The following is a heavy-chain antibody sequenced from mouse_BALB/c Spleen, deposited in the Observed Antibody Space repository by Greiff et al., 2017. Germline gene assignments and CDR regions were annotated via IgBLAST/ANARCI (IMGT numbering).Heavy chain of an antibody. CDR2: ISSGGSYT. D-gene: IGHD2-3*01. V-gene: IGHV5-6-4*01. CDR3: TRENDGYCFDY. CDR1: GFTFSSYT. Sequence: EVQVVESGGGLVKPGGSLKLSCAASGFTFSSYTMSWVRQTPEKRLEWVATISSGGSYTYYPDSVKGRFTISRDNAKNTLYLQMSSLKSEDTAMYYCTRENDGYCFDYWGQGTTLTVSS. J-gene: IGHJ2*01.